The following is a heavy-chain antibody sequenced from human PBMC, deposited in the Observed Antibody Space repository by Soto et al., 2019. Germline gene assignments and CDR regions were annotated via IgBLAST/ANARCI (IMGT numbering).Heavy chain of an antibody. CDR3: ARDHTTQVATEPLSDGMDV. D-gene: IGHD2-15*01. V-gene: IGHV1-69*04. J-gene: IGHJ6*02. CDR1: GGTFSSYT. Sequence: SVKVSCKASGGTFSSYTISWVRQAPGQGLEWMGRIIPILGIANYAQKFQGRVTITADKSTSTAYMELSSLRSEDTAVYYCARDHTTQVATEPLSDGMDVWGQGTTVTVSS. CDR2: IIPILGIA.